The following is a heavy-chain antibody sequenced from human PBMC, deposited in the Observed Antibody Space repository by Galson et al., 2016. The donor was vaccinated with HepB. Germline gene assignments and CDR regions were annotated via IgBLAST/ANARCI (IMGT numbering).Heavy chain of an antibody. Sequence: LSLTCTVSDGSISSYYWTWIRPPPGKGREWIGNISYSGSPNYNTSLQSRVTISVDTSQNQFPLKLTSVTAADTAVYYCARGSGGRGHDSKYGIDVWGQGTTVIVS. CDR1: DGSISSYY. V-gene: IGHV4-59*12. J-gene: IGHJ6*02. D-gene: IGHD3-10*01. CDR2: ISYSGSP. CDR3: ARGSGGRGHDSKYGIDV.